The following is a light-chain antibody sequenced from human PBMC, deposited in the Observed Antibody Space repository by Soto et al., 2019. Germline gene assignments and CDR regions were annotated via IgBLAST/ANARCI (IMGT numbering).Light chain of an antibody. CDR1: QSVSSN. J-gene: IGKJ2*01. CDR2: GAS. Sequence: EIVMTQSPATLSVSPGEGATLPCRASQSVSSNLAWYQQKPGQAPRLLIYGASARATGIPARFSGSGFGTDFTLTISSLQSEDFAVYYCQQYNNWPGTFGQGTKVDIK. V-gene: IGKV3-15*01. CDR3: QQYNNWPGT.